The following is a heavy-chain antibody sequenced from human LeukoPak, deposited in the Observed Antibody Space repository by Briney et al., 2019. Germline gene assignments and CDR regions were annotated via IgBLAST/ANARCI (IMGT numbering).Heavy chain of an antibody. D-gene: IGHD6-19*01. CDR2: INSDGSST. J-gene: IGHJ3*02. CDR1: GFTFSRYW. Sequence: GGSLRLSCAASGFTFSRYWMHWVRQAPGKGLVWVSRINSDGSSTSYADSVKGRFTISRDNAKNTLYLQMNSLRAEDTAVYYCARMRRQWLDDAFDIWGQGTMVTVSS. V-gene: IGHV3-74*01. CDR3: ARMRRQWLDDAFDI.